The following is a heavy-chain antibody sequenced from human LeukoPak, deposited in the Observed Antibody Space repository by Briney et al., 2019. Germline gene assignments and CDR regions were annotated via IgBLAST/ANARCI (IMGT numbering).Heavy chain of an antibody. D-gene: IGHD6-13*01. CDR2: ISAYNGNK. CDR1: GYTFTSYG. V-gene: IGHV1-18*01. CDR3: ARYSSSWYQGI. Sequence: ASVKVYCKASGYTFTSYGISWVRQAPGQGLEWMGWISAYNGNKNCAQKLQGRVTMTTDTSTSTAYMELRSLRSDDTAVYYCARYSSSWYQGIWGQGTLVTVSS. J-gene: IGHJ4*02.